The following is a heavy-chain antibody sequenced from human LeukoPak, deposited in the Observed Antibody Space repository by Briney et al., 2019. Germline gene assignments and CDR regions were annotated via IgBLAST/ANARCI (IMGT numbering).Heavy chain of an antibody. CDR2: VFNSGTT. V-gene: IGHV4-39*07. CDR3: TSAYSGHDFDY. Sequence: SETLSLTCSVSGGSISTLDYYWGWIRQPPGKGLEWIGSVFNSGTTHYNPSLNSRVTISLDTSKNQFSLKLSSVTAADTAVYFCTSAYSGHDFDYWGLGTLVPVSS. CDR1: GGSISTLDYY. J-gene: IGHJ4*02. D-gene: IGHD5-12*01.